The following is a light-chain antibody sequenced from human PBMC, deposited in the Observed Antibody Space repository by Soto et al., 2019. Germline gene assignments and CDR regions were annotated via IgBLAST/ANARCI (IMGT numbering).Light chain of an antibody. V-gene: IGKV3-11*01. CDR1: QSVSSS. CDR3: QQRSNWRT. J-gene: IGKJ1*01. Sequence: EIVLTQSPATLSLSPGDTATLSCGASQSVSSSLAWYQQKPGQAPRLLIYDASNRATGIPARFSGSGSGTDFTLTISSLEPEDFAVYYCQQRSNWRTFGQGTTGDNK. CDR2: DAS.